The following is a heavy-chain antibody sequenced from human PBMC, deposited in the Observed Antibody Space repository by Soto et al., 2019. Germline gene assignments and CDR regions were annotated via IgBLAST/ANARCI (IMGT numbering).Heavy chain of an antibody. Sequence: QGQLVESGGGVVQPGRSLRLFCAASGFTFRSYDIPWVRQAPGKGLEWVAVASYNGRDEYYAESVKGRFTISRDNSKNTLYLQMNSLRAEDTAVYYCAKDRYWHFSDTGSYTYFYYGMDVWGQGTTVTVSS. D-gene: IGHD3-10*01. CDR3: AKDRYWHFSDTGSYTYFYYGMDV. CDR1: GFTFRSYD. CDR2: ASYNGRDE. J-gene: IGHJ6*02. V-gene: IGHV3-30*18.